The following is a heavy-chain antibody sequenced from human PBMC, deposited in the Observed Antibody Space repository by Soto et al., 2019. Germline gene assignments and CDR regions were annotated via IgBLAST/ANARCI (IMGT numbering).Heavy chain of an antibody. CDR3: ARGRPGVRGIRFDS. CDR2: INHSGAT. J-gene: IGHJ4*02. Sequence: QVHLQQWGAGLLKPSETLSLTCAVYDGSFSDFYWSWIRQPPGKGLEWIWEINHSGATNYNPSLKSRVTISVDTSKNKFSLKVNSVTAADTAVFYCARGRPGVRGIRFDSWGQGTLVTVSS. D-gene: IGHD3-10*01. CDR1: DGSFSDFY. V-gene: IGHV4-34*01.